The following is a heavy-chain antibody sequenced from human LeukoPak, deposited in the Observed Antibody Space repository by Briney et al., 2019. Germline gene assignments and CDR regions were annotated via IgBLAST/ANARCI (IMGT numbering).Heavy chain of an antibody. CDR1: GYTLTELS. CDR2: FDPEDGET. J-gene: IGHJ5*02. Sequence: ASVKVSCKVSGYTLTELSMHWVRQAPGKGLEWMGGFDPEDGETIYAQKFQGRVTMTRDVSTSTVYMTLSSLKSEDTAVYYCARGGQVAPQPGNWFDPWGQGTLVTVSS. V-gene: IGHV1-24*01. D-gene: IGHD2-2*01. CDR3: ARGGQVAPQPGNWFDP.